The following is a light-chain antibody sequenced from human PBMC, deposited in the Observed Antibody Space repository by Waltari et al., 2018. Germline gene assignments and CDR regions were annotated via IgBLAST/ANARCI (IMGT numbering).Light chain of an antibody. CDR1: RSPLRPGYD. V-gene: IGLV1-40*01. J-gene: IGLJ2*01. CDR3: QSYDSSLSAVV. CDR2: GNT. Sequence: QSVLTQPPSPSAAPGYRLPLSCPRTRSPLRPGYDSPWYQQLPGTAPHLLIYGNTNRPSGGPDRFSGPKSGTSASLAITGLQVDDEADYYCQSYDSSLSAVVFGGGTKLTVL.